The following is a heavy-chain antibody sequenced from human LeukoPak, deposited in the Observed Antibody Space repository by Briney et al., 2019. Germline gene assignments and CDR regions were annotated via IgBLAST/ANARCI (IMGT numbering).Heavy chain of an antibody. D-gene: IGHD2-15*01. J-gene: IGHJ4*02. V-gene: IGHV3-21*01. CDR1: GFTFSSYS. Sequence: PGGSLRLSCAASGFTFSSYSMNWVRQAPGKGLEWVSSISSSSSYIYYADSVKGRFTISRDNAKNSLSLQMNSLRAEDTAVYYCARDVSGLYYFDYWGQGTLVTVSS. CDR2: ISSSSSYI. CDR3: ARDVSGLYYFDY.